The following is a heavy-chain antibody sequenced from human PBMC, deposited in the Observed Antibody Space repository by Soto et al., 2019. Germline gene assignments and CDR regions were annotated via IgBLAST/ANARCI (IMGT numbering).Heavy chain of an antibody. V-gene: IGHV1-2*02. J-gene: IGHJ3*02. CDR1: GYTFTGYY. CDR2: INPNSGGT. D-gene: IGHD2-8*01. Sequence: ASVKVSCKASGYTFTGYYMHWVRQAPGQGLEWMGWINPNSGGTNYAQKFQGRVTMTRDTSISTAYMELSRLRSDDTAVYYCARVRAEDILLMVYAGWHHDAFDIWGHGTMVTVSS. CDR3: ARVRAEDILLMVYAGWHHDAFDI.